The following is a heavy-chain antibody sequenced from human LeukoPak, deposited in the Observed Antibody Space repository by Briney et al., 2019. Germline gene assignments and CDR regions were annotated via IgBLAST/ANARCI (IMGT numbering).Heavy chain of an antibody. Sequence: PSETLSLTCTVSGGSISSSSYYWGWIRQPPGKGLEWIGYISDSGGTYYNPSLTSRLTISIDRSKKQFSLKLSSVTAADTAVYYCARVDGGDFWSGPNWFDPWGQGTLVTVSS. CDR3: ARVDGGDFWSGPNWFDP. CDR2: ISDSGGT. CDR1: GGSISSSSYY. D-gene: IGHD3-3*01. J-gene: IGHJ5*02. V-gene: IGHV4-39*07.